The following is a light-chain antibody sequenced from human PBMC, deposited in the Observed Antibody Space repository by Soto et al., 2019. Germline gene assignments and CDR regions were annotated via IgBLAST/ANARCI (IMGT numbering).Light chain of an antibody. J-gene: IGKJ1*01. CDR2: DAS. Sequence: PRSQSASPLSASTCTTVTIFCRASQSISSWLAWYQQKPGKAPKLLIYDASSLESGVPSRFSGSGSGTEFTLTISSLQPDDFATYYCQQYNSWTFGQGTKV. V-gene: IGKV1-5*02. CDR3: QQYNSWT. CDR1: QSISSW.